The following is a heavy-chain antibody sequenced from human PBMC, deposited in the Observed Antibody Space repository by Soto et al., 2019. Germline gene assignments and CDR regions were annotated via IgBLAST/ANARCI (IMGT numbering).Heavy chain of an antibody. J-gene: IGHJ5*02. Sequence: QLQLQESGPGLVKPSETLSLTCTVSGGSISSSSYYWGWIRQPPGKGLEWIGSIYYSGSTYYNPSLKSRVTISVDTSKNQFSLKLSSVTAADTAVYYGARELIVVVPAAMGEGGWFDPWGQGTLVTVSS. CDR1: GGSISSSSYY. V-gene: IGHV4-39*01. CDR2: IYYSGST. D-gene: IGHD2-2*01. CDR3: ARELIVVVPAAMGEGGWFDP.